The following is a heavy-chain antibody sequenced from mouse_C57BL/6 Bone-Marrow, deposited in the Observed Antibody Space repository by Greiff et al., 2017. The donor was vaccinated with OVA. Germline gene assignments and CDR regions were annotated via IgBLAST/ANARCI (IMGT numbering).Heavy chain of an antibody. J-gene: IGHJ4*01. V-gene: IGHV1-81*01. Sequence: QVQLQQSGAELARPGASVKLSCKASGYTFTSYGISWVKQRTGQGLEWIGEIYPRSGNTYYNEKFKSKATLTADKSSSTAYMELRSLTSEDSAVYFCARRGLRRGDYWGQGTSVTVSS. D-gene: IGHD2-2*01. CDR1: GYTFTSYG. CDR2: IYPRSGNT. CDR3: ARRGLRRGDY.